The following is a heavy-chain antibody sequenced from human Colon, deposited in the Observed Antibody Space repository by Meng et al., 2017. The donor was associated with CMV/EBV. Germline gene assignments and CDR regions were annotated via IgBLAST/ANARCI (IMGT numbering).Heavy chain of an antibody. D-gene: IGHD2-2*01. CDR2: INTYNGNT. V-gene: IGHV1-18*01. J-gene: IGHJ6*02. CDR1: GYTFTRSG. CDR3: ARWGNCRSIRCYVYNDYGMDV. Sequence: ASVKVSCKSSGYTFTRSGINWVRQAPVQGPEWLGWINTYNGNTKYAQKLQGRVTMTTDTSKSTAYMELRSLRSDDTDVYYCARWGNCRSIRCYVYNDYGMDVWGQGTTVNVSS.